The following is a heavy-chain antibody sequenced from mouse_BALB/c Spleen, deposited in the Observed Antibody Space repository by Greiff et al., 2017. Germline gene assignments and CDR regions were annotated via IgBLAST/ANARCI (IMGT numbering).Heavy chain of an antibody. Sequence: QVQLQQSGPELVKPGASVRISCKASGYTFTSYYIHWVKQRPGQGLEWIGWIYPGNVNTKYNEKFKGKATLTAEKSSSTAYMQLSSLTSEDSAVYFCAVTTAFAYWGQGTLVTVSA. CDR1: GYTFTSYY. V-gene: IGHV1S56*01. CDR2: IYPGNVNT. CDR3: AVTTAFAY. J-gene: IGHJ3*01. D-gene: IGHD1-2*01.